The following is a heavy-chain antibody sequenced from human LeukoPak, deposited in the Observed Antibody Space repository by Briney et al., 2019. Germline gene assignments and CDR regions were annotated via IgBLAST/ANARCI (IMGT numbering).Heavy chain of an antibody. CDR2: ISYDGSNK. V-gene: IGHV3-30*04. Sequence: GGSLRLSCVVSGFTFSSYAVHWVRQAPGKGLEWVAVISYDGSNKYYADSVKGRFTISRDNSKNTLYLQMNSLRAEDTAVYYCARNPMTQGVVVPAATPYYYYYGMDVWGQGTTVTVSS. J-gene: IGHJ6*02. D-gene: IGHD2-2*01. CDR3: ARNPMTQGVVVPAATPYYYYYGMDV. CDR1: GFTFSSYA.